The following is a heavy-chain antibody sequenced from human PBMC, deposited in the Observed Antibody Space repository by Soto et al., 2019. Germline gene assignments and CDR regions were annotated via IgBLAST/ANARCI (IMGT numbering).Heavy chain of an antibody. Sequence: QVQVVESGGGVVQPGRSLRLSCAASGFTFSDYAIHWVRQAPGKGLKWVAVISYDGTNKYYADSVKGRFTISRDNSKNTLYLQMNSLRAEDTAVYYCARGLDYASGSYYNIDCWGQGTLVTVSS. J-gene: IGHJ4*02. D-gene: IGHD3-10*01. CDR2: ISYDGTNK. CDR1: GFTFSDYA. V-gene: IGHV3-30-3*01. CDR3: ARGLDYASGSYYNIDC.